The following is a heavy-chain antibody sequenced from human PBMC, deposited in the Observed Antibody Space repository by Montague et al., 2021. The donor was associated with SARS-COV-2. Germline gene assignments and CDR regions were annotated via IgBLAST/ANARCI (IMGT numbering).Heavy chain of an antibody. CDR2: IYWDDDK. V-gene: IGHV2-70*01. Sequence: PALVKPTQTLTLTCTFSGFSLSTSGVCVSWIRQPPGKALEWLALIYWDDDKRYSTSLKTRLTISKDTSKNQVVLTMTNMDPVDTATYYCARTPIVPTTYYGFYCYDMDVWGQGTTVTVSS. J-gene: IGHJ6*02. CDR1: GFSLSTSGVC. D-gene: IGHD5-12*01. CDR3: ARTPIVPTTYYGFYCYDMDV.